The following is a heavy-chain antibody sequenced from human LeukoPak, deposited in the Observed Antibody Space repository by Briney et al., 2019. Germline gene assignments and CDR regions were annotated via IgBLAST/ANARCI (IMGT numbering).Heavy chain of an antibody. CDR2: HNPNSGGT. V-gene: IGHV1-2*06. J-gene: IGHJ6*02. CDR3: AITPTYYDILTGYYEYGMDV. Sequence: ASVKVSCKASGYTFTRYYMHWARHASAQGFVCVGRHNPNSGGTNYAQKFQGRVTMTRDTSISTAYMELSRLRSDDTAVYYCAITPTYYDILTGYYEYGMDVWGQGTTVTVSS. D-gene: IGHD3-9*01. CDR1: GYTFTRYY.